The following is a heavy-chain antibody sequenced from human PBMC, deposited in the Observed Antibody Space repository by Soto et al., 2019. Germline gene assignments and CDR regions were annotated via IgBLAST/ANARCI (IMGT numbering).Heavy chain of an antibody. D-gene: IGHD2-8*02. V-gene: IGHV4-39*01. J-gene: IGHJ4*02. CDR2: IFYSGST. CDR1: GGSISSSRSY. Sequence: SETLSLTCNVSGGSISSSRSYWAWIRQPPGKGLEWIANIFYSGSTYYNPSLASRVTISVDTSKNQFSLKLSSVTAADTAVYYCARHWTGLDYWGQGTLVTVSS. CDR3: ARHWTGLDY.